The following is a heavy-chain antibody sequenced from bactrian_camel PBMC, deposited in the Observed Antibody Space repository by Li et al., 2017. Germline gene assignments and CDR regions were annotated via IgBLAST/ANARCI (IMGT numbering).Heavy chain of an antibody. D-gene: IGHD2*01. Sequence: HVQLVESGGGSAQAGGSLRLSCSASDRANRYCTAWFRQAAGKQREWVASISPTGHQTYIGSVKGRFTISKDTAKNTLYLQMNSLKPEDTAMYYCASSYYACAGLSPPRPQRFGDWGQGTQVTVS. CDR1: DRANRYC. V-gene: IGHV3S68*01. J-gene: IGHJ4*01. CDR3: ASSYYACAGLSPPRPQRFGD. CDR2: ISPTGHQ.